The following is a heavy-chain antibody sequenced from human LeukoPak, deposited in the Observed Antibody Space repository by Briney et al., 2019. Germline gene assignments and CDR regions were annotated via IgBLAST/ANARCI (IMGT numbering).Heavy chain of an antibody. J-gene: IGHJ4*02. CDR1: GGSISSYY. V-gene: IGHV4-4*07. CDR2: IYTSGST. CDR3: ASLVRGSPLGFDY. Sequence: PSETLSLTCTVSGGSISSYYWSWIRQPAGKGLEWIGRIYTSGSTNYNPSLKSRITMSVDTSKNQFSLKLSSATAADTAVYYCASLVRGSPLGFDYWGQGTLVTVSS. D-gene: IGHD3-10*01.